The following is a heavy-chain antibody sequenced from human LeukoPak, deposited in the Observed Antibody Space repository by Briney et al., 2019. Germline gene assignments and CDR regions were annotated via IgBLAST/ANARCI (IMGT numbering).Heavy chain of an antibody. CDR2: IIPILGIA. J-gene: IGHJ6*02. D-gene: IGHD2-15*01. CDR3: ASSDIVVVVAATHGMDV. Sequence: GASVKVSCKASGGTFSSYAISWVRQAPGQGLEWMGRIIPILGIANYEQKFQGRVTITADKSTSTAYMELSSLRSEDTAAYYCASSDIVVVVAATHGMDVWGQGTTVTVSS. V-gene: IGHV1-69*04. CDR1: GGTFSSYA.